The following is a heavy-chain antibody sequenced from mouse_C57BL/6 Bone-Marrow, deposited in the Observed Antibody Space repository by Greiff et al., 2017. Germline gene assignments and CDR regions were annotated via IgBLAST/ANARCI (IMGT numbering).Heavy chain of an antibody. J-gene: IGHJ4*01. V-gene: IGHV1-52*01. CDR2: IDPSDSET. CDR1: GYTFTSYW. Sequence: QVQLQQPGAELVRPGSSVKLSCKASGYTFTSYWMHWVKQRPIQGLEWIGNIDPSDSETPYNQKFKDKATLTVDKSSSTAYMQLSSLTSEDSAVYYCARRSSGLYYYAMDYWGQGTSVTVSS. D-gene: IGHD3-2*02. CDR3: ARRSSGLYYYAMDY.